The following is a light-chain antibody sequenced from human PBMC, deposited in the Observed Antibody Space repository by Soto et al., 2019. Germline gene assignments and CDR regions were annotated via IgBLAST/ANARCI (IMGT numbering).Light chain of an antibody. J-gene: IGKJ4*01. CDR2: DAS. V-gene: IGKV1-5*01. CDR1: QSVDRY. CDR3: QKYNSAPLT. Sequence: DIQMTQSPSTLSASVGDRVSITCRASQSVDRYLAWYQQKPGKAPHLLIYDASSLESGVPSRFSGSGSGTEFTLTVSSLQPEDVAAYYCQKYNSAPLTFGGGTKVDIK.